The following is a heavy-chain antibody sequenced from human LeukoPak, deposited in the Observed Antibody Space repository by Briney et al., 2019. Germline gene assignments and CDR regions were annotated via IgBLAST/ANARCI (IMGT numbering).Heavy chain of an antibody. CDR1: GFTFSSYG. CDR2: ISYDGSNK. CDR3: ARERDDSSGDSDY. D-gene: IGHD3-22*01. V-gene: IGHV3-30*03. J-gene: IGHJ4*02. Sequence: RGGSLRLSCAASGFTFSSYGMHWVRQAPGKGLEWVAVISYDGSNKYYADSVKGRFTISRDNSKNTLYLQMNSLRAEDTAVYYCARERDDSSGDSDYWGQGTLVTVSS.